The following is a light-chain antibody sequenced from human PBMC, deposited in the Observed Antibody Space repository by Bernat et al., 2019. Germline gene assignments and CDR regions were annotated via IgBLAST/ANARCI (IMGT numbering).Light chain of an antibody. J-gene: IGLJ2*01. CDR1: SSDVGVYNY. CDR2: AVS. V-gene: IGLV2-14*03. CDR3: SSLTTSTALV. Sequence: QSALTQPASVSGSPGQSITISCTGTSSDVGVYNYVSWYQQHPGKAPRLMIYAVSSRPSGVSNRFSGSKSGNTASLTISGRQPEDEADYYCSSLTTSTALVFGGGTKLTVL.